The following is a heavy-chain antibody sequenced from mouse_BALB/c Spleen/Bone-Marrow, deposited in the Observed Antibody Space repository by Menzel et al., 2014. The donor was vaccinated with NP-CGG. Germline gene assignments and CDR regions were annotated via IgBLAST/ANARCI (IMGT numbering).Heavy chain of an antibody. Sequence: ESGPGLVKPSQSLSLTCSVTGYSITSGYYWNWIRQFPGNKLEWMGYISYDGTNNYNPSLKNRISITRDTSKNQFFLKLNSVTTEDAATDCCVRYGKYFGCDEWGRGTTVTGAS. D-gene: IGHD2-1*01. J-gene: IGHJ2*01. V-gene: IGHV3-6*02. CDR3: VRYGKYFGCDE. CDR2: ISYDGTN. CDR1: GYSITSGYY.